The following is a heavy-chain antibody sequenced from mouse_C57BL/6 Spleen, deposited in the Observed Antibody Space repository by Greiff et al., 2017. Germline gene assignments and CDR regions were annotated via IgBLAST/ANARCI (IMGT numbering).Heavy chain of an antibody. Sequence: VQLQQSGPELVKPGASVKIPCKASGYTFTDYNMDWVKQSHGKRLEWIGDINPNNGGTIYNQKFKGKATLTVYKSSSTAYMELRSLTSEDTAVYYCARSPATGTKAMDYWGQGTSVTFSS. CDR1: GYTFTDYN. V-gene: IGHV1-18*01. J-gene: IGHJ4*01. D-gene: IGHD4-1*02. CDR2: INPNNGGT. CDR3: ARSPATGTKAMDY.